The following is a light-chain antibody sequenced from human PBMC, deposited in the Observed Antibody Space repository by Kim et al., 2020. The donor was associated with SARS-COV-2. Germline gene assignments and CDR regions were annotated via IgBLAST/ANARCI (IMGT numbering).Light chain of an antibody. CDR2: AVS. Sequence: EVLMTQSPDTLSVSPGERATLSCRASQSVSTNVAWYQQKPGQAPGLVMYAVSTRATGIPARFSGSGSGTAFTLTISSLQSEDFAVYYCQQYNEWPRTFGGGTKVDIK. J-gene: IGKJ4*01. V-gene: IGKV3-15*01. CDR1: QSVSTN. CDR3: QQYNEWPRT.